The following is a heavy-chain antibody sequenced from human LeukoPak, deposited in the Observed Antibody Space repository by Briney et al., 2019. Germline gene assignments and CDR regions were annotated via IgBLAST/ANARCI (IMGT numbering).Heavy chain of an antibody. CDR2: IYYSGST. CDR1: SGSISSYY. Sequence: SEALSLTCTVSSGSISSYYWSWIRQPPGKGLEWIGYIYYSGSTNYNPSLKSRVTISVDTSKNQFSLKLSSVTAADTAVYYCARGKTYYDISKDAFDIWGQGTMVTVSS. V-gene: IGHV4-59*01. D-gene: IGHD3-22*01. J-gene: IGHJ3*02. CDR3: ARGKTYYDISKDAFDI.